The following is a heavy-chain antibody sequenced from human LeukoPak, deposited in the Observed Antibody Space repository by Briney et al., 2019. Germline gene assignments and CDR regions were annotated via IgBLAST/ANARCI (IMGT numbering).Heavy chain of an antibody. V-gene: IGHV4-34*01. CDR1: GGSFSGYY. J-gene: IGHJ4*02. Sequence: SETLSLTCAVYGGSFSGYYWSWIRQPPGEGLEWIGEINHSGSTNYNPSLKSRVTISVDTSKNQFSLKLSSVTAADTAVYYCARVPRGDSNAYKGVYWGQGTLVAVSS. D-gene: IGHD3-22*01. CDR2: INHSGST. CDR3: ARVPRGDSNAYKGVY.